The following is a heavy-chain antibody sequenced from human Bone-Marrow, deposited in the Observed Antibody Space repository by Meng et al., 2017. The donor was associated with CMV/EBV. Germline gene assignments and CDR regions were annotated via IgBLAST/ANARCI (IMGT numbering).Heavy chain of an antibody. CDR3: ATELDSSGWTPPGY. V-gene: IGHV1-46*01. CDR1: GYTFTSYY. CDR2: INPSGGTT. J-gene: IGHJ4*02. Sequence: ASVKVSYKASGYTFTSYYIHWVRQAPGQGLEWMGIINPSGGTTTYAQRFKGRVTMTRDTSPSTVYMELSSLISEDTAVYYCATELDSSGWTPPGYWGQGTLVTVSS. D-gene: IGHD6-19*01.